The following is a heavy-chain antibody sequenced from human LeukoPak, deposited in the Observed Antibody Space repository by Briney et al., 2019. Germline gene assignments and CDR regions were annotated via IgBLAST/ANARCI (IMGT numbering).Heavy chain of an antibody. Sequence: GALRLSCAASGFTFSSYSMNWVRQAPGKGLEWVSSISSSSSYIYYADSVKGRFTISRDNAKNSLYLQMNSLRAEDTAVYYCARAWYGDYEVDDYWGQGTLVTVSS. D-gene: IGHD4-17*01. CDR3: ARAWYGDYEVDDY. V-gene: IGHV3-21*01. CDR2: ISSSSSYI. J-gene: IGHJ4*02. CDR1: GFTFSSYS.